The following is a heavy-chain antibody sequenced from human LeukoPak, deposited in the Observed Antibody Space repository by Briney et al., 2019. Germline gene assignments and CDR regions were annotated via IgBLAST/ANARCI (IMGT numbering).Heavy chain of an antibody. D-gene: IGHD2-15*01. CDR3: ARVSYCSGGSCYSVDY. CDR1: GGSFSGYS. CDR2: FNHSGST. Sequence: PSETLSLTCAVYGGSFSGYSWTWIRQPPGKGLEWIGEFNHSGSTNYNPSLKSRVTISVDTSKNQFSLKLTSVTAADTAVYYCARVSYCSGGSCYSVDYWGQGTLVTVSS. J-gene: IGHJ4*02. V-gene: IGHV4-34*01.